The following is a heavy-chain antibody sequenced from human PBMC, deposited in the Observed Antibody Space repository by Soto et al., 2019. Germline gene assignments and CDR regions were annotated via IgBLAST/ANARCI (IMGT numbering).Heavy chain of an antibody. CDR1: GFTFSDYY. J-gene: IGHJ6*02. CDR2: ISSSGSTI. CDR3: ARALRPKDYYYYGMDV. Sequence: GGSLRLSCAASGFTFSDYYMSWIRQAPGKGLEWVSYISSSGSTIYYADSVKGRFTISRDNAKNSLYLQMNSLRAEDTAVYYCARALRPKDYYYYGMDVWGQGTTVTVSS. V-gene: IGHV3-11*01. D-gene: IGHD5-12*01.